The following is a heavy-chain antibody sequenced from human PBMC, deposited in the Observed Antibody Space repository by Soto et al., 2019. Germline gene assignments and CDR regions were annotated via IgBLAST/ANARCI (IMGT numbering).Heavy chain of an antibody. V-gene: IGHV4-59*01. CDR2: IYYSGST. Sequence: SETLSLTCTVSGGSISSYYWSWIRQPPGKGLEWIGYIYYSGSTNYNPSLKSRVTISVDTSKNQFSLKLSSVTAADTAVYYCARSAGKGRDWFDPWGQGTLVTVSS. CDR3: ARSAGKGRDWFDP. CDR1: GGSISSYY. J-gene: IGHJ5*02. D-gene: IGHD6-13*01.